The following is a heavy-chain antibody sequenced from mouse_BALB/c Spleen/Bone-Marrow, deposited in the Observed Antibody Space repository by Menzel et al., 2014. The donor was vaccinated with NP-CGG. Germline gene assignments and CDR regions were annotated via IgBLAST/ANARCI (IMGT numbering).Heavy chain of an antibody. CDR3: ARSYYGSSYYFDY. D-gene: IGHD1-1*01. CDR1: GFTFGSFG. V-gene: IGHV5-17*02. Sequence: VQLQQSGGGLVQPGGSRKLSCAASGFTFGSFGMHWVRQAPEKGLEWVAYISSGSSTIYYADTVKGRFTISRDNPKNTLFLQMTSLRSEDTAMYYCARSYYGSSYYFDYWGQGTTLTVSS. J-gene: IGHJ2*01. CDR2: ISSGSSTI.